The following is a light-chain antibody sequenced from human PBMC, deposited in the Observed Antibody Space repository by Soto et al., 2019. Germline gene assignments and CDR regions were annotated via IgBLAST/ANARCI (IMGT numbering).Light chain of an antibody. J-gene: IGLJ1*01. CDR3: CSYAGSYTWV. CDR1: SGYVGTYSL. CDR2: EGH. Sequence: QSVLAQPASVSGSPGQSITISCTGASGYVGTYSLVSWYQQHPGKAPKVVIYEGHKRPSGVPDRFSGSTSVNTASLTISGLQAEDEADYYCCSYAGSYTWVFGSGTKVTVL. V-gene: IGLV2-23*01.